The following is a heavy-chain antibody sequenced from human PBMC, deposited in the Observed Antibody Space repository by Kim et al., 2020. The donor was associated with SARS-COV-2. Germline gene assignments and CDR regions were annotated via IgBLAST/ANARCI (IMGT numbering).Heavy chain of an antibody. V-gene: IGHV4-39*01. Sequence: SETLSLTCTVSGGSISSNNSYWGWQLPPPGLGLEWFRSICCSMSTYSHLYLTSTITLYVDTYQNSFYLKLSSVPAAVADVYYCAMTIKGRLVFCITNWF. CDR2: ICCSMST. CDR3: AMTIKGRLVFCITNWF. CDR1: GGSISSNNSY. J-gene: IGHJ5*01. D-gene: IGHD1-20*01.